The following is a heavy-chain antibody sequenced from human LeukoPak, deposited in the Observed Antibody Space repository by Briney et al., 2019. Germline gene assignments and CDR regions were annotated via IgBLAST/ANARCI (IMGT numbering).Heavy chain of an antibody. CDR1: GFTFSSYA. J-gene: IGHJ4*02. V-gene: IGHV3-30-3*01. CDR2: ISYDGSNK. Sequence: PGRSLRLSYAASGFTFSSYAMHWVRQAPGKGLEWVAVISYDGSNKYYADSVKGRFTISRDNSKNTLYLQMNSLRAEDTAVYYCARPPFSVVVTAISVYFDYWGQGTLVTVSS. CDR3: ARPPFSVVVTAISVYFDY. D-gene: IGHD2-21*02.